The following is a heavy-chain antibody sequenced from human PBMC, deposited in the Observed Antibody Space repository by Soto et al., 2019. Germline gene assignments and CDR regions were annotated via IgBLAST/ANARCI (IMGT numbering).Heavy chain of an antibody. CDR3: ASLRYCSSTSCSHFDY. V-gene: IGHV5-51*01. D-gene: IGHD2-2*01. CDR1: VYSFTSYW. J-gene: IGHJ4*02. CDR2: IYPGESDT. Sequence: GESRKISGKGSVYSFTSYWIGWVRQMPGKGLEWMGIIYPGESDTRYRPSFQGQVTISADKSISTAYLQWSSLKASATAMYYCASLRYCSSTSCSHFDYWGQGTLVTVSS.